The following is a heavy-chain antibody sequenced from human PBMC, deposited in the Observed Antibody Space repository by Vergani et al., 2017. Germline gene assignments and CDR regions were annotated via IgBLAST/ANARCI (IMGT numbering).Heavy chain of an antibody. D-gene: IGHD5-12*01. CDR3: ARGLVATTGEYYYYYGMDV. CDR1: GGSISSGSYY. Sequence: QVQLQESGPGLVKPSQTLSLTCTVSGGSISSGSYYWSWIRQPPGKGLEWIGEINHSGSTNYNPSLKSRVTISVDTSKNQFSLKLSSVTAADTAVYYCARGLVATTGEYYYYYGMDVWGQGTTVTVSS. J-gene: IGHJ6*02. V-gene: IGHV4-39*07. CDR2: INHSGST.